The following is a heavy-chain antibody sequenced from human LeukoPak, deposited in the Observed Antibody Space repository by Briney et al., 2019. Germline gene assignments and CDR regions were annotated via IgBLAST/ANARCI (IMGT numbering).Heavy chain of an antibody. J-gene: IGHJ4*02. D-gene: IGHD3-16*02. Sequence: PGGSLRLSCAASGFIFTDYGMHWVRQAPGKGLEWVAFIRYDGSNKYYADSVKGRFTISRDNSKNTLYLQMNSLRAEDTAVYYCAKEYYDYVWGSYRYLYDSSGYYPYYFDYWGQGTLVTVSS. CDR3: AKEYYDYVWGSYRYLYDSSGYYPYYFDY. V-gene: IGHV3-30*02. CDR1: GFIFTDYG. CDR2: IRYDGSNK.